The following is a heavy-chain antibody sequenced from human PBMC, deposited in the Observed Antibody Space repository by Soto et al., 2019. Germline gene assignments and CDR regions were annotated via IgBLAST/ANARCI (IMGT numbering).Heavy chain of an antibody. D-gene: IGHD1-26*01. CDR3: ARLVGDATWYYYYGMDV. V-gene: IGHV1-18*01. Sequence: GASVKVSCKASGYTFTSYGISWVRQAPGQGLEWMGWISAHNGNTNYAQKLRGRVTMTTDTSTSTAYMELRSLRSDDTAVYYCARLVGDATWYYYYGMDVWGQGTTVTVSS. CDR1: GYTFTSYG. J-gene: IGHJ6*02. CDR2: ISAHNGNT.